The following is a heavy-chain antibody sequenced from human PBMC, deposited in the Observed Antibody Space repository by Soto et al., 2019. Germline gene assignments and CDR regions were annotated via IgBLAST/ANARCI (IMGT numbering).Heavy chain of an antibody. D-gene: IGHD3-22*01. CDR3: TTDDTSGYYFHY. CDR1: NFTFSYAW. CDR2: IKSTAYGGTT. J-gene: IGHJ4*02. V-gene: IGHV3-15*01. Sequence: PGGSLRLSCAASNFTFSYAWMSWVRQAPGKGLEWVGRIKSTAYGGTTDYAAPVKGRVTISRDDSKNTLYLQMNSLRTEDTARYYCTTDDTSGYYFHYWGQGTLVTV.